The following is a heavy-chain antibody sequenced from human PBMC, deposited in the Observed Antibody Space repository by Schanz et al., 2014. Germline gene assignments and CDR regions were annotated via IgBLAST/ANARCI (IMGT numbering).Heavy chain of an antibody. CDR1: GFSLNTYG. D-gene: IGHD3-22*01. CDR2: IWNNGVTK. CDR3: AKDPSHGDYDYYFDY. J-gene: IGHJ4*02. Sequence: QAQLMESGGGVVQPGTSLILSCSVSGFSLNTYGIHWFRQPAGKGLEWVAVIWNNGVTKYYADSVKGRFTISRDNSKNTLYLQMNSLRAEDTAVYYCAKDPSHGDYDYYFDYWGQGTLXTVSS. V-gene: IGHV3-33*06.